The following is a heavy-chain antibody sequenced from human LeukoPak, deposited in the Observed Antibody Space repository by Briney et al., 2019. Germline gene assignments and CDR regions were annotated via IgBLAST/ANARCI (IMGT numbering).Heavy chain of an antibody. CDR1: GGSISSYY. V-gene: IGHV4-59*01. D-gene: IGHD3-10*01. J-gene: IGHJ4*02. CDR3: ASGYYGSGSYISFDY. CDR2: IYYSGST. Sequence: SETLSLTCTVSGGSISSYYWSWIRQPPGKGLEWIGYIYYSGSTNYNPSLKSRVTISVDTSKNQFSLKLSSVTAADTAVYYCASGYYGSGSYISFDYWGQGTLVTVSS.